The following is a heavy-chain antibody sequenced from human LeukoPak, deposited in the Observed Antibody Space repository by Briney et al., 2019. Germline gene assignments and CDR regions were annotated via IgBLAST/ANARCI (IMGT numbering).Heavy chain of an antibody. CDR2: IYYSGST. V-gene: IGHV4-31*03. Sequence: NPSQTLSLTCTVSGGSISSGGYYWSWIRQHPGKGLEWIGYIYYSGSTYYNPSLKSRVTISVDRSKNQFSLKLSSATAADTAVYYCARGGLRWYFDLWGRGTLVTVSS. CDR3: ARGGLRWYFDL. CDR1: GGSISSGGYY. J-gene: IGHJ2*01. D-gene: IGHD2-15*01.